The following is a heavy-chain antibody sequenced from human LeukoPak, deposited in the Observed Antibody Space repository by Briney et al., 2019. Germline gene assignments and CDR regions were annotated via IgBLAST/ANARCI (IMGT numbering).Heavy chain of an antibody. CDR2: INHSGST. D-gene: IGHD2/OR15-2a*01. CDR1: GGPFSGYY. Sequence: PSETLSLTCAVYGGPFSGYYWSWIRQPPGKGLEWIGEINHSGSTNYNPSLKSRVTISVDTSKNQFSLKLSSVTAADTAVYYCARGDHFTDPVDYWGQGTLVTVSS. V-gene: IGHV4-34*01. CDR3: ARGDHFTDPVDY. J-gene: IGHJ4*02.